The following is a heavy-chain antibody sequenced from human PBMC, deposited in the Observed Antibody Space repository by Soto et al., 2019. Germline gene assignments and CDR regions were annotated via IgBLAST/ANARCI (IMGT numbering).Heavy chain of an antibody. D-gene: IGHD6-6*01. CDR2: ISAGSSNI. J-gene: IGHJ4*02. CDR1: GFTFNSYW. Sequence: EGQLVESGGGLVQPGESLRLSCAGSGFTFNSYWMSWVRQAPGKGLEWVSSISAGSSNIYYAPSVKGRFTISRDNAKNSLYLQINSLRAEDTAVYYCARQYPSSSRHFDHWGQGTLVTVSS. CDR3: ARQYPSSSRHFDH. V-gene: IGHV3-21*02.